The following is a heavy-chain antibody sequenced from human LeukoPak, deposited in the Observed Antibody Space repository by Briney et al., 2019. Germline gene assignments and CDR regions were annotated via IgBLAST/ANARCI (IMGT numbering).Heavy chain of an antibody. Sequence: PSETLSLTCAVSGGSISSYYWSWIRQPPGKGLEWIGYIYYSGSTNYNPSLKSRVTISVDTSKNQFSLKLSSVTAADTAVYYCAREPGLPEGGAFDIWGQGTMVTVSS. CDR1: GGSISSYY. J-gene: IGHJ3*02. CDR2: IYYSGST. D-gene: IGHD1-14*01. V-gene: IGHV4-59*01. CDR3: AREPGLPEGGAFDI.